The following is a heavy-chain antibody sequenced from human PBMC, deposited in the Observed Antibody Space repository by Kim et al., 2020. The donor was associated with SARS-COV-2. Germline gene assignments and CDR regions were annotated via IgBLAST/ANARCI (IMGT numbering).Heavy chain of an antibody. CDR3: ARDYDSSGYYYYYYYMDV. D-gene: IGHD3-22*01. CDR1: GFTFSSYS. V-gene: IGHV3-48*02. J-gene: IGHJ6*03. Sequence: GGSLRLSCAASGFTFSSYSMNWVRQAPGKGLEWVSYISSSSSTIYYADSVKGRFTISRDNAKNSLYLQMNSLRDEDTAVYYCARDYDSSGYYYYYYYMDVWGKGTTVTVSS. CDR2: ISSSSSTI.